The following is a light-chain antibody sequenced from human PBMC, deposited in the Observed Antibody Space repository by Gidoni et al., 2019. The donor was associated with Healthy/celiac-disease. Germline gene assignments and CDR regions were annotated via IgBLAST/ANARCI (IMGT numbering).Light chain of an antibody. J-gene: IGKJ1*01. CDR3: QQYNNWPRT. CDR2: CAS. CDR1: QSVRSN. Sequence: EIVITRSPATQSVSPGERATLSCRDSQSVRSNLAWYQQKPGQAPRLLIYCASTRATGIPARLSGSGSGTEFTLTISSLQSEYFAIYYCQQYNNWPRTFXXXTKVEIK. V-gene: IGKV3-15*01.